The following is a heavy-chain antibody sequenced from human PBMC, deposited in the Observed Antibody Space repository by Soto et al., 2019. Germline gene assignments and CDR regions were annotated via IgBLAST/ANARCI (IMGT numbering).Heavy chain of an antibody. CDR3: ARTTTGIAVAVFYFDY. Sequence: SETLSLTCTVSGGSISSYYWSWIRQPPGKGLEWIGYIYYSGSTNYNPSLKSRVTISVDTSKNQFSLKLSSVTAADTAVYYCARTTTGIAVAVFYFDYWGQGTLVTVSS. CDR1: GGSISSYY. D-gene: IGHD6-19*01. V-gene: IGHV4-59*01. J-gene: IGHJ4*02. CDR2: IYYSGST.